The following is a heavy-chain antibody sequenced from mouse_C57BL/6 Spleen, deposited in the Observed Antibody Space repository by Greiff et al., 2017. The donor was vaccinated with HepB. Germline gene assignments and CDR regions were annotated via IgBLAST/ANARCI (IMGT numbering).Heavy chain of an antibody. J-gene: IGHJ4*01. CDR2: ISSGSSNI. CDR3: AEATRAMDY. D-gene: IGHD3-2*02. CDR1: GFTFSDYG. V-gene: IGHV5-17*01. Sequence: EVQLQESGAGLVKPGGSLKLSCAASGFTFSDYGMHWVRQAPEKGLEWVGYISSGSSNIYYADTMKGLFTISRDNAKNTLCLQMTSPRSEDTAMYYCAEATRAMDYWGQGTSVTVSS.